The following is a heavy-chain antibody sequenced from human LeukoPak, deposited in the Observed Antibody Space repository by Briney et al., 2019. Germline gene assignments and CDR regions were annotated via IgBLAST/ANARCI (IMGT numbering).Heavy chain of an antibody. Sequence: PSETLSLTCTVSGGSISSSSDYWGWIRQAPGKGLEWIGSIYYHENTYYNSSLKSRVTISVDTSKNQFSLKLNSVTAADTAVYYCAKGTHYYDSSGYWYFDYWGQGTLVTVSS. CDR1: GGSISSSSDY. D-gene: IGHD3-22*01. J-gene: IGHJ4*02. V-gene: IGHV4-39*01. CDR2: IYYHENT. CDR3: AKGTHYYDSSGYWYFDY.